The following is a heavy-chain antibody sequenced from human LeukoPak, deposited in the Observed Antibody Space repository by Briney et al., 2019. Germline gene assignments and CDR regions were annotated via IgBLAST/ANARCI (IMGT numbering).Heavy chain of an antibody. CDR3: ARTTEAHSWRTRYYDYYMDV. D-gene: IGHD6-13*01. J-gene: IGHJ6*03. CDR1: GGSISSYN. Sequence: SETLSLTCTVSGGSISSYNWSWVRQPPRKGLGWIGCIYYSGSANYNPSLKSRVTISVDTIKNQFSLKLISVTAADAGVYYCARTTEAHSWRTRYYDYYMDVWGKGNTVTVSS. CDR2: IYYSGSA. V-gene: IGHV4-59*01.